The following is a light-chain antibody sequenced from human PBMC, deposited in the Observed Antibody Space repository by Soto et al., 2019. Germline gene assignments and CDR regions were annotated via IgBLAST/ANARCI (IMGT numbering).Light chain of an antibody. V-gene: IGKV3-11*01. CDR2: DAS. J-gene: IGKJ1*01. Sequence: EIVLTQSPATLSLSPGERATLSCRASQSVSSYLAWYQQKPGQAPRLLIYDASNRATGIPARFSGSGSGTEVTLTNSSLEPEDFAVYYCQQRRNWPRTFGQGTKVEIK. CDR1: QSVSSY. CDR3: QQRRNWPRT.